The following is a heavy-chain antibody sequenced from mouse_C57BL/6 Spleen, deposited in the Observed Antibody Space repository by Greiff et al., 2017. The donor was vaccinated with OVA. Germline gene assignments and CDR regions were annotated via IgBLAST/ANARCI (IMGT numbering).Heavy chain of an antibody. CDR3: ARRAGDGYYYAMDY. CDR1: GYTFTSYW. D-gene: IGHD2-3*01. V-gene: IGHV1-64*01. CDR2: IHPNSGST. Sequence: VQLQQPGAELVKPGASVKLSCKASGYTFTSYWMHWVKQRPGQGLEWIGMIHPNSGSTNYNEKFKSKATLTVDKSSSTAYMQLSSLTSEDSAVYYCARRAGDGYYYAMDYWGQGTSVTVSS. J-gene: IGHJ4*01.